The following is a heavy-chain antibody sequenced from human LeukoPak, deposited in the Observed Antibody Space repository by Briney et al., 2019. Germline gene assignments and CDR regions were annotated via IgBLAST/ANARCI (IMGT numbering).Heavy chain of an antibody. CDR3: ARSGSYYEGAFDI. J-gene: IGHJ3*02. D-gene: IGHD1-26*01. Sequence: KASETLSLTCTVSGGSISSYYWSWIRQPPGKGLEWIGYIYYSGSTNYNPSLKSRVTMSVDTSKNQFSLKLSSVTAADTAVYYCARSGSYYEGAFDIWGQGTMVTVSS. CDR1: GGSISSYY. V-gene: IGHV4-59*12. CDR2: IYYSGST.